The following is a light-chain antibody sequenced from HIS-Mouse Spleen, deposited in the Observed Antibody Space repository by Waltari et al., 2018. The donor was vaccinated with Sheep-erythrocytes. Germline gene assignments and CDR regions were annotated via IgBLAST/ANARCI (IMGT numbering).Light chain of an antibody. CDR1: STDVGSYNL. J-gene: IGLJ3*02. CDR2: EGS. Sequence: QSALTQPASVSGSPGQSIPIPCTATSTDVGSYNLVSWYKQHPGKAPKLMIYEGSKRPSGVSNRFSGSKSGNTASLTIAGLQAEDEADYYCCSYAGSSTPWVFGGGTKLTVL. CDR3: CSYAGSSTPWV. V-gene: IGLV2-23*01.